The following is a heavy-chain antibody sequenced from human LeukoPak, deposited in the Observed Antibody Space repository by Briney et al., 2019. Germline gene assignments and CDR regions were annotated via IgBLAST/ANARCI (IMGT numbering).Heavy chain of an antibody. CDR2: INPNSGGT. Sequence: ASVKVSWKASGYTFTGYYMHWVRQAPRQGLEWMGWINPNSGGTNYAQKFQGRVTMTRDTSISSAYMDLTSLTSEDTAVYYCARGPPGEDHYYLDVWAKGTTVTVSS. J-gene: IGHJ6*03. CDR3: ARGPPGEDHYYLDV. CDR1: GYTFTGYY. D-gene: IGHD7-27*01. V-gene: IGHV1-2*02.